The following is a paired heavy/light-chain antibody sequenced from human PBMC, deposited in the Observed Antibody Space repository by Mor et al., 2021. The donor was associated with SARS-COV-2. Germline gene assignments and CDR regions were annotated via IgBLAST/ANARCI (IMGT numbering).Light chain of an antibody. CDR3: LQHNSYPRLT. J-gene: IGKJ4*01. Sequence: DIQMTQSPSSLSASVGDRVTITCRASQGIRNDLGWYQQKPGKAPKRLIYAASSLQSGVPSRFSGSGSGTEFTLTISSLQPEDFATYYCLQHNSYPRLTFGGGTKVEIK. V-gene: IGKV1-17*01. CDR1: QGIRND. CDR2: AAS.
Heavy chain of an antibody. V-gene: IGHV4-39*01. CDR3: ACLVGATQNYYYYGMDV. CDR1: GGSISSSSYY. Sequence: QLQLQESGPGLVKPSETLSLTCTVSGGSISSSSYYWGWIRQPPGKGLEWIGSIYYSGSTYYNPSLKSRVTISVDTSKNQFSLKLSSVTAADTAVYYCACLVGATQNYYYYGMDVWGQGTTVTVSS. D-gene: IGHD1-26*01. CDR2: IYYSGST. J-gene: IGHJ6*02.